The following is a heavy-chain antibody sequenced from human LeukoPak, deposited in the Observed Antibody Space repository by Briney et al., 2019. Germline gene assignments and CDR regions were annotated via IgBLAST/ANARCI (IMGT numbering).Heavy chain of an antibody. V-gene: IGHV4-59*01. CDR1: GGSISSYY. CDR3: ARDYYDSRGWFDP. D-gene: IGHD3-22*01. Sequence: PSETLSLTCTVSGGSISSYYWSWIRQPPGKGLEWIGYIYYSGSTNYNPSLKSRVTISVDTSKNQFSLKLSSVTAAGTAVYYCARDYYDSRGWFDPWGQGTLVTVSS. J-gene: IGHJ5*02. CDR2: IYYSGST.